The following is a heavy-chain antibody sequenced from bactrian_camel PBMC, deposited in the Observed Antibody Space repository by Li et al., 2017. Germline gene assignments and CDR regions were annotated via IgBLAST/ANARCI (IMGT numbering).Heavy chain of an antibody. J-gene: IGHJ6*01. Sequence: HVQLVESGGGSVQAGGSLTLSCSVSGNGDGSGYWCSAWFRQAPGQEREGVAAIYSGDGSAIYSDSATGRFTISQDTASKTVVLQLNSLKPDDTAMYYCAATLGGSRWPLQAADFGYWGQGTQVTVS. D-gene: IGHD6*01. CDR1: GNGDGSGYWC. V-gene: IGHV3S63*01. CDR3: AATLGGSRWPLQAADFGY. CDR2: IYSGDGSA.